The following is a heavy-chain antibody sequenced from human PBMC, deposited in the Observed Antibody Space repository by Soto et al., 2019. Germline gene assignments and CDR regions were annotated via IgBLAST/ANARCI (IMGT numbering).Heavy chain of an antibody. Sequence: GASVKVSCKASGYTFTSYGISLVRQAPGQGLEWMGWISAYNGNTNYAQKLQGRVTMTTDTSTSTAYMELRSLRSDDTAVYYCASRYYGETVTFAFDIWGQGTMVTVSS. CDR3: ASRYYGETVTFAFDI. CDR2: ISAYNGNT. D-gene: IGHD3-10*01. V-gene: IGHV1-18*01. CDR1: GYTFTSYG. J-gene: IGHJ3*02.